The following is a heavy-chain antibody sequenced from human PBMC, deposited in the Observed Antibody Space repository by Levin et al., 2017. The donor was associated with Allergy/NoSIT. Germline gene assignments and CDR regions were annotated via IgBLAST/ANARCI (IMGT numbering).Heavy chain of an antibody. CDR2: INHSGST. CDR1: GGSFSGSY. CDR3: ARGLDIVVVPAAITYDYGMDV. D-gene: IGHD2-2*01. J-gene: IGHJ6*02. V-gene: IGHV4-34*01. Sequence: SQTLSLTCAVYGGSFSGSYWSWIRQPPGKGLEWIGEINHSGSTNYNPSLKSRVTISVDTSKNQFSLKLSSVTAADTAVYYCARGLDIVVVPAAITYDYGMDVWGQGTTVTVSS.